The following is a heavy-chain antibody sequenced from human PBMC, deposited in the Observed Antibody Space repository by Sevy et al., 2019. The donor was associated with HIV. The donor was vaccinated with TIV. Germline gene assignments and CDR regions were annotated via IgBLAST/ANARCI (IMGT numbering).Heavy chain of an antibody. Sequence: GGSLRLSCAASGFTFSGYAMSWVRQAPGKGLEGVSVIHSDDTTYHADSVKDRFTISRDNFKNTLYLHMSSLRAEDTAVYYCARGKSGYGYALNYWGQGTLVTVSS. CDR3: ARGKSGYGYALNY. D-gene: IGHD5-18*01. V-gene: IGHV3-66*01. CDR2: IHSDDTT. CDR1: GFTFSGYA. J-gene: IGHJ4*02.